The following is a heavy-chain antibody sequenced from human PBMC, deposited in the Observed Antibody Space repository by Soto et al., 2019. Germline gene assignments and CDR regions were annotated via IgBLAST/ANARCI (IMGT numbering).Heavy chain of an antibody. Sequence: PGGSLRLSCAASGFTFSSYEMNWVRQAPGKGLEWVAVISYDGSNKYYADSVKGRFTISRDNSKNTLYLQMNSLRAEDTAVYYCAKDSGYCSSTSCYGYYYYGMDVWGQGTTVTVSS. V-gene: IGHV3-30*18. CDR2: ISYDGSNK. J-gene: IGHJ6*02. D-gene: IGHD2-2*01. CDR3: AKDSGYCSSTSCYGYYYYGMDV. CDR1: GFTFSSYE.